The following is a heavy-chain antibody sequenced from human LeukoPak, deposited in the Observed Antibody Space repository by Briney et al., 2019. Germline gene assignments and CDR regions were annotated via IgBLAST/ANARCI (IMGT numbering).Heavy chain of an antibody. J-gene: IGHJ4*02. V-gene: IGHV3-9*01. D-gene: IGHD2-8*01. Sequence: GGSLRLSCAASEFTVSSTYITWLRQAPGKGLEWVSGISWDSANIGYADSVKGRFTISRDNTKDSLYLQMNSLRAEDTALYYCAKESSVYCTDGVCSLDFWGQGSLVTVSS. CDR2: ISWDSANI. CDR1: EFTVSSTY. CDR3: AKESSVYCTDGVCSLDF.